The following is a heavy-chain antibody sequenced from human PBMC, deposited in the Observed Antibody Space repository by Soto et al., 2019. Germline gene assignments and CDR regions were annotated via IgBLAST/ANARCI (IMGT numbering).Heavy chain of an antibody. V-gene: IGHV5-10-1*01. J-gene: IGHJ6*02. Sequence: PGESLKISCKGSGYSFTSYWISWVRQMPGKGLEWMGRIDPSDSYTNYSPSFQGHVTISADKSISTAYLQWSSLKASDTAMYYCAKRLCFLYYGSASYMDVWGQGITVTVSS. CDR2: IDPSDSYT. CDR3: AKRLCFLYYGSASYMDV. CDR1: GYSFTSYW. D-gene: IGHD3-10*01.